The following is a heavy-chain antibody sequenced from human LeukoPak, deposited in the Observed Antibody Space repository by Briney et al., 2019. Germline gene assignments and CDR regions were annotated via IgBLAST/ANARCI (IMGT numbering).Heavy chain of an antibody. CDR2: ISKDGGST. CDR3: TSGIGTYDY. CDR1: GLTFSGYW. J-gene: IGHJ4*02. Sequence: GGSLRLSCAVSGLTFSGYWMHWVRQDAGKGLVWVAGISKDGGSTEYADFVKGRCTISRDNAKNTLYLQMNSLTVDDTGVYYCTSGIGTYDYWGLGAQVTVSS. V-gene: IGHV3-74*03. D-gene: IGHD1-14*01.